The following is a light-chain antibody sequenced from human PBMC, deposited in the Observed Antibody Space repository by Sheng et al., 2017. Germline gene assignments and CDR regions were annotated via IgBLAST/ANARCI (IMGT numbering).Light chain of an antibody. CDR1: KLGDKY. Sequence: SYDLTQPPSVSVSPGQTAIITCSGQKLGDKYVCWYQQKPGQSPMVVMYQDNKRPSGIPERFSGSNSRNTATLTISGTQPLDEADYYCQAWDSSTASVFGGGTKLTVL. CDR3: QAWDSSTASV. CDR2: QDN. V-gene: IGLV3-1*01. J-gene: IGLJ3*02.